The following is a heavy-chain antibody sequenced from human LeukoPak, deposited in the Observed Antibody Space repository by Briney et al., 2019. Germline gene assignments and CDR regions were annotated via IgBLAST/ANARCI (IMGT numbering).Heavy chain of an antibody. CDR2: IYYSGSI. CDR3: ARVHYDSSGYNFDY. J-gene: IGHJ4*02. Sequence: PSETLSLTCTVSGDSISSYYWSWIRQPPGKRLEWIGYIYYSGSIDYNPSLKSRVTISVDTSKNQFSLKLSSVTAADTAVYYCARVHYDSSGYNFDYWGQGTLVTVSS. V-gene: IGHV4-59*01. D-gene: IGHD3-22*01. CDR1: GDSISSYY.